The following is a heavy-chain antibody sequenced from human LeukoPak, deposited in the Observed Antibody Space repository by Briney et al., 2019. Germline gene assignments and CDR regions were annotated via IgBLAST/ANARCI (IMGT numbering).Heavy chain of an antibody. J-gene: IGHJ3*02. V-gene: IGHV3-9*01. CDR2: ISWNSGSI. CDR3: AKDRGVVLNHDAFDI. Sequence: PGGSLRLSCAASGFTFDDYAMHWVRQAPGKGLEWVSGISWNSGSIGYADSVKGRFTISRDNAKNSLYLQMNSLRAEDTALYYCAKDRGVVLNHDAFDIWGQGTMVTVSS. CDR1: GFTFDDYA. D-gene: IGHD2-21*01.